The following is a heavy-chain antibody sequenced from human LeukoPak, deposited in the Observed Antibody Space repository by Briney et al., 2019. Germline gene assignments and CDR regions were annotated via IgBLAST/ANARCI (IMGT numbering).Heavy chain of an antibody. D-gene: IGHD3-3*01. J-gene: IGHJ4*02. CDR2: IYYTGST. CDR1: GGSLSSTSSY. Sequence: SETLSLTFTVSGGSLSSTSSYWGWFRQPPVNGLEWSGYIYYTGSTKYNPSLKSRVTISVDTSKNQFSLKLSSVTAADTAVYYCARYGGFGDLDHWGQGTLVTVSS. CDR3: ARYGGFGDLDH. V-gene: IGHV4-61*01.